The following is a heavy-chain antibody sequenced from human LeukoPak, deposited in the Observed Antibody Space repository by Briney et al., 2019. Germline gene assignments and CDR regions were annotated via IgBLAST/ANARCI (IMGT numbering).Heavy chain of an antibody. Sequence: GRSLRLSCAASGFTFSSYAMHWVRQAPGKGLEWVAVISYDGSNKYYADSVQGRFTISRDNSKNTLYLQMNSLRAEDTAVYYCARDHGYSSLLGYYYYGMDVWGQGTTVTVSS. V-gene: IGHV3-30*04. CDR2: ISYDGSNK. J-gene: IGHJ6*02. D-gene: IGHD6-13*01. CDR3: ARDHGYSSLLGYYYYGMDV. CDR1: GFTFSSYA.